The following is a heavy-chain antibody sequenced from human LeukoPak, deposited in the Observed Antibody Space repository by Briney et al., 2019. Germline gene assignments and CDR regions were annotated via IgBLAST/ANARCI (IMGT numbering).Heavy chain of an antibody. Sequence: ASVKVSCKASGYTFTSYDINWVRQAPGQGLEWMGWISAYNGNTNYAQKLQGRVTMTTDTSTSTAYMELRSLRSDDTAVYYCARGSSGSYFSWPTASDYWGQGTLVTVSS. CDR2: ISAYNGNT. V-gene: IGHV1-18*01. CDR1: GYTFTSYD. CDR3: ARGSSGSYFSWPTASDY. J-gene: IGHJ4*02. D-gene: IGHD1-26*01.